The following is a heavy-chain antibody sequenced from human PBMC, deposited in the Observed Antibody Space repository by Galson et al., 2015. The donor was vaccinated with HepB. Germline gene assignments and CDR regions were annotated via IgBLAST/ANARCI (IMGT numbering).Heavy chain of an antibody. CDR3: ATGGGAIVGATLEFDY. D-gene: IGHD1-26*01. J-gene: IGHJ4*02. Sequence: SLRLSCAASGFTFDDYAMHWVRQAPGKGLEWVSGISWNSGSIGYADSVKGRFTISRDNAKNSLYLQMNSLRAEDTALYYCATGGGAIVGATLEFDYWGQGTLVTVSS. CDR2: ISWNSGSI. CDR1: GFTFDDYA. V-gene: IGHV3-9*01.